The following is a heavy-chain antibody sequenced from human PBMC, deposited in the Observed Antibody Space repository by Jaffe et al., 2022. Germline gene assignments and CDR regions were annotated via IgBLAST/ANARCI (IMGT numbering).Heavy chain of an antibody. J-gene: IGHJ4*02. Sequence: EVQLVESGGGLVKPGGSLRLSCAASGFTFSNAWMSWVRQAPGKGLEWVGRIKSKTDGGTTDYAAPVKGRFTISRDDSKNTLYLQMNSLKTEDTAVYYCTTELVSLGYCSGGSCYPLDYWGQGTLVTVSS. CDR1: GFTFSNAW. D-gene: IGHD2-15*01. CDR2: IKSKTDGGTT. CDR3: TTELVSLGYCSGGSCYPLDY. V-gene: IGHV3-15*01.